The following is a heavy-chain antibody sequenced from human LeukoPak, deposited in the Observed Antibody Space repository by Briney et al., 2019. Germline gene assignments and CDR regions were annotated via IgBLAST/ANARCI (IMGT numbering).Heavy chain of an antibody. CDR3: ASPAPSYYDFWSGYLGGFDY. Sequence: GGSLRLSCAASGFTFSSYAMSWARQAPGKGLEWVSSISSGSSHMYYAGSVKGRFTISRDNAKISLYLQMNSLRAEDTAVYYCASPAPSYYDFWSGYLGGFDYWGQGTLVTVSS. D-gene: IGHD3-3*01. J-gene: IGHJ4*02. CDR2: ISSGSSHM. CDR1: GFTFSSYA. V-gene: IGHV3-21*01.